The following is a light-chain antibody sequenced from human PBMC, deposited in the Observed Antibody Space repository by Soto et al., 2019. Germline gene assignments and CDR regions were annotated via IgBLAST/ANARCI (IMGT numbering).Light chain of an antibody. J-gene: IGLJ3*02. V-gene: IGLV8-61*01. CDR3: VLYMGSGISV. Sequence: QTVVTQEPSFSMAPGRTVTLTCGVSSGSVSTSYYPSWYQQTPGQAPRTLIYSTNTRSSGVPDRFSGSILGNKAALTITGAQADDESDYYCVLYMGSGISVFGGGTKLTVL. CDR1: SGSVSTSYY. CDR2: STN.